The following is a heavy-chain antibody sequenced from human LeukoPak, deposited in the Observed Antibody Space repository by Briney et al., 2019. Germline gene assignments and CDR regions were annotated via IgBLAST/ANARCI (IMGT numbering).Heavy chain of an antibody. D-gene: IGHD3-3*01. CDR3: AKEGRSGYYYFDY. V-gene: IGHV3-30*18. J-gene: IGHJ4*02. CDR1: GFTFSSYG. CDR2: MSYDGSNK. Sequence: GGPLRLSCAASGFTFSSYGMHWVRQAPGKGLEWVAAMSYDGSNKYYADSVKGRFTLSGDNSKNTLYLQMNSLRAEDTALYFCAKEGRSGYYYFDYWGQGTLVTVSS.